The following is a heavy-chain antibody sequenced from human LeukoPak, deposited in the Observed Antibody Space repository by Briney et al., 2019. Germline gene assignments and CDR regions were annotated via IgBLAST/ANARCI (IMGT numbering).Heavy chain of an antibody. CDR1: GVTLSTYA. V-gene: IGHV3-23*01. CDR2: ISSSGSGDNT. J-gene: IGHJ4*02. CDR3: VRAAPGDCSSTSCSLFDN. D-gene: IGHD2-2*01. Sequence: QPGGSLRLSCAASGVTLSTYAMSWARQAPGKGLEWVSGISSSGSGDNTYYADSVKGRFTMSRDKSKNTVYLQMSSLRAEDTAVYYCVRAAPGDCSSTSCSLFDNWGQGILVTVSS.